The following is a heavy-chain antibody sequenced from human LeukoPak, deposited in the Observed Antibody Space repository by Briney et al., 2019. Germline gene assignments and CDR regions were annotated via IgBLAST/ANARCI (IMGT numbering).Heavy chain of an antibody. D-gene: IGHD6-19*01. CDR1: GFTFSSYG. CDR3: AKVGSSGSDAFDI. J-gene: IGHJ3*02. Sequence: PGGSLRLSCAASGFTFSSYGMHWVRQAPGKGLEWVAVISYDGSNKYYADSVKGRFTISRDNSKNTLYLQMNSLRAEDTAVYYCAKVGSSGSDAFDIWGQGTMVTVSS. CDR2: ISYDGSNK. V-gene: IGHV3-30*18.